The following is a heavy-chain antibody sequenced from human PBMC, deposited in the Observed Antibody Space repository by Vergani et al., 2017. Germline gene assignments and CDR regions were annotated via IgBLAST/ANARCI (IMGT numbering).Heavy chain of an antibody. CDR3: ARDLRLLYTRFGP. Sequence: QVQLVESAGAVVQPGRSLRLSCSASAFTFNQYGMHWFRQAPGKGLEWLAVTWYAGNNKQYADSVKGRFTISRDNSKSTMYLQMNSLRDEDTGVYYCARDLRLLYTRFGPWGQGTLVTVSS. V-gene: IGHV3-33*01. J-gene: IGHJ5*02. CDR2: TWYAGNNK. CDR1: AFTFNQYG. D-gene: IGHD3-16*01.